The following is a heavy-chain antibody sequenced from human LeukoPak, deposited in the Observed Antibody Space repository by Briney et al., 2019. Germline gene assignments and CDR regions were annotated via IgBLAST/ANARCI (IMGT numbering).Heavy chain of an antibody. CDR3: AAPSGRPIVGATFDY. Sequence: SSETLSLTCTVSGGSISSSSYYWGWIRQPPGKGLEWIGSIYYSGGTYYNPSLKSRVTISVGTSKNQFSLKLSSVTAADTAVYYCAAPSGRPIVGATFDYWGQGTLVTVSS. D-gene: IGHD1-26*01. V-gene: IGHV4-39*01. CDR2: IYYSGGT. CDR1: GGSISSSSYY. J-gene: IGHJ4*02.